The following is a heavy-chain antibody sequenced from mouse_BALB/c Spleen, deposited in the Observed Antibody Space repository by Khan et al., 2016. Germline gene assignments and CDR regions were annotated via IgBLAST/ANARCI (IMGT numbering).Heavy chain of an antibody. J-gene: IGHJ3*01. CDR2: IRLKSNNYAT. CDR3: TTWFAY. CDR1: GFTFSNYW. Sequence: EVQLQESGGGLVQPGGSMKLSCVASGFTFSNYWMNWVRQSPEKGLEWVAEIRLKSNNYATHYAESVKGRFTISRDDSKSSVYMQMNNLSAEDTGSYYCTTWFAYWGQGTLVTVSA. V-gene: IGHV6-6*02.